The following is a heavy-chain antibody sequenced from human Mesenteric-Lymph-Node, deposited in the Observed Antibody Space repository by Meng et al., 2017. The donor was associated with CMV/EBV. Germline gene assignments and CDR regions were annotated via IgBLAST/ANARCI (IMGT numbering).Heavy chain of an antibody. D-gene: IGHD3-10*01. V-gene: IGHV1-46*01. CDR1: GYTFTDYY. CDR3: ARDPCGSGSSALDY. CDR2: INPDGGRT. Sequence: ASVKVSCKASGYTFTDYYIHWVRQAPGQGLEWMGIINPDGGRTIYAEKIQGRVAMTRDTSTSTVYMDLSSLRPEDTAVYYCARDPCGSGSSALDYWGQGTLVTVSS. J-gene: IGHJ4*02.